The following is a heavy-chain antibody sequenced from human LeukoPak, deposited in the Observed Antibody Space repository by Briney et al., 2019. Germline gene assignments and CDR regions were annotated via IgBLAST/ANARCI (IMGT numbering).Heavy chain of an antibody. D-gene: IGHD3-10*01. V-gene: IGHV1-2*02. Sequence: ASVKVFCKASGYTFTDYYLHWVRQAPGQGLEWMGWINPNGGDTNHAQKFQGRVTMTRDTSVSTAYMELSRLRSDDTAVYYCATAYGSGTDFYYWGQGTLVTVSS. J-gene: IGHJ4*02. CDR2: INPNGGDT. CDR1: GYTFTDYY. CDR3: ATAYGSGTDFYY.